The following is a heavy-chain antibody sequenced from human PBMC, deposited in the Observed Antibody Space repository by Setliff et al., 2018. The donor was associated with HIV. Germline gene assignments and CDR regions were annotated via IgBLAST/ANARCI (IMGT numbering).Heavy chain of an antibody. CDR2: IYYSGST. Sequence: SETLSLTCTVSGGSISSGGYYWSWIRQHPGKGLEWIGYIYYSGSTYYNPSLKSRVTISVDTSKNQFSLKLSSVTAADTAVYYCARRVRGSGYDNWGQGTLVTVSS. V-gene: IGHV4-31*03. J-gene: IGHJ4*02. CDR1: GGSISSGGYY. D-gene: IGHD5-12*01. CDR3: ARRVRGSGYDN.